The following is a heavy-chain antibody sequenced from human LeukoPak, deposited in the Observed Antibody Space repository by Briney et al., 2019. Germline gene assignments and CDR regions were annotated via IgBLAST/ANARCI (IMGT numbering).Heavy chain of an antibody. V-gene: IGHV6-1*01. J-gene: IGHJ4*02. CDR1: GDSVSSNSAS. CDR2: TYYRFKWYN. D-gene: IGHD3-10*01. Sequence: SQTLSLTCAISGDSVSSNSASWNWIRQSPSRGLEWLGWTYYRFKWYNDYAVSVKSRITINPDTTKNQFPLQLNSVTPEDTAVYYCARDRITMVRGVIIGYFDYWGQGTLVTVSS. CDR3: ARDRITMVRGVIIGYFDY.